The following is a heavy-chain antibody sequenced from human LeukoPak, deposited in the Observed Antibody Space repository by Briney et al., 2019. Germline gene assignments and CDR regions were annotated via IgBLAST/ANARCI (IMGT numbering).Heavy chain of an antibody. V-gene: IGHV1-69*02. D-gene: IGHD2-2*01. CDR2: IIPILGIA. Sequence: SVKVSCKASGGTFSSYTISWVRQAPGQGLEWMGRIIPILGIANYAQKFQGRVTITADKSTSTAYMELSSLRSEDTAVYYCARASPTEGIVVVPAAINNWLDPWGQGTLVTVSS. J-gene: IGHJ5*02. CDR3: ARASPTEGIVVVPAAINNWLDP. CDR1: GGTFSSYT.